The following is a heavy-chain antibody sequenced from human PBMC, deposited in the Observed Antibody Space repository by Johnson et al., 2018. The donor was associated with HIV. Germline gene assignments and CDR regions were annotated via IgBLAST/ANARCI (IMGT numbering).Heavy chain of an antibody. D-gene: IGHD4-11*01. J-gene: IGHJ3*02. V-gene: IGHV3-74*01. CDR1: GFTFSSSW. CDR3: ARDDDYSKVRAFDI. Sequence: EVQLVESGGGLVQPGGSLRLSCAASGFTFSSSWMHWVRQGPGKGLVWVSRINGDGSGITYADSVKGRFTISRDNAKNTLYLQMYRLRSEDTAVYYCARDDDYSKVRAFDIWGQGTMVIVSP. CDR2: INGDGSGI.